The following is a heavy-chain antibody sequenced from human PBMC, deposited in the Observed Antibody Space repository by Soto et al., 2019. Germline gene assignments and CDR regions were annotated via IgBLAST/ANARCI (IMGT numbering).Heavy chain of an antibody. CDR1: GYTFTSYY. Sequence: ASVKVSCKASGYTFTSYYIHCVLQSPVQWLEWMGMINPSGGSTDYAQNFQGRVTMTRDPSTSTVYMELSSLRSDDTAVYYCAKDRGRATAGEYYYYGMDVWGQGNTVTVSS. D-gene: IGHD6-13*01. CDR2: INPSGGST. CDR3: AKDRGRATAGEYYYYGMDV. J-gene: IGHJ6*02. V-gene: IGHV1-46*01.